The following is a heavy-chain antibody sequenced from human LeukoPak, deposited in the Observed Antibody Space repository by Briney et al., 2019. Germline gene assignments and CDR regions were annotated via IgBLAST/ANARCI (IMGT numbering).Heavy chain of an antibody. D-gene: IGHD2-21*02. CDR1: GYAFTSFA. CDR2: INRYVDRT. J-gene: IGHJ1*01. CDR3: ARAVFGDCPGY. V-gene: IGHV1-46*01. Sequence: GASVKVSCKASGYAFTSFAIHWVRQAPGQGLEWMGIINRYVDRTSYAQRFQGRVTMTRDTSTSTVYMELNSLRSEDTAVYYCARAVFGDCPGYWGQGTLVTVSS.